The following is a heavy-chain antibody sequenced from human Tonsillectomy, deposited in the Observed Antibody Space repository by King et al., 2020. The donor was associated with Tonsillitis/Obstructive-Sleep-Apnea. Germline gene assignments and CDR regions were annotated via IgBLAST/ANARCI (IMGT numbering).Heavy chain of an antibody. CDR3: ARVDSNWAWGYWYFDL. V-gene: IGHV4-31*03. CDR1: GGSISRGGYY. D-gene: IGHD7-27*01. Sequence: VQLQESGPGLVKPSQTLSLTCIVSGGSISRGGYYWSWIRQHPGKGLEWIGYIYDSGSTYYNPSLKSRVTILVDTSKNQFSLKLSSVTAADTAVYYCARVDSNWAWGYWYFDLWGRGTLVTVSS. CDR2: IYDSGST. J-gene: IGHJ2*01.